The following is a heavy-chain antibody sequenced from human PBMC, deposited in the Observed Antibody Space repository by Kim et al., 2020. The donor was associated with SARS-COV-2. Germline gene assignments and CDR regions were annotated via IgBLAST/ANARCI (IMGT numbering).Heavy chain of an antibody. CDR3: ARAGESGSSWYLDYYYYYMDV. CDR1: GYTFTSYD. Sequence: ASVKVSCKASGYTFTSYDINWVRQATGQGLEWMGWMNPNSGNTGYAQKFQGRVTMTRNTSISTAYMALSRLRSEDTAVYYCARAGESGSSWYLDYYYYYMDVWGKRTTVTVSS. D-gene: IGHD6-13*01. CDR2: MNPNSGNT. V-gene: IGHV1-8*01. J-gene: IGHJ6*03.